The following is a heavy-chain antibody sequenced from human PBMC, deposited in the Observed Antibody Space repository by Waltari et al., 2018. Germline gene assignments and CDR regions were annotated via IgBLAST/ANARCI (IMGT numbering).Heavy chain of an antibody. J-gene: IGHJ6*03. CDR2: IYTSGST. CDR1: GGSISSYY. Sequence: QVQLQESGPGLVKPSETLSLTFTVSGGSISSYYWSWIRQPAGKGLEWIGRIYTSGSTNYNPSLKSRVTMSVDTAKNQFSLKLSSVTAADTAVYYCARSNLITIFGVAQYYYYMDVWGKGTTVTISS. CDR3: ARSNLITIFGVAQYYYYMDV. D-gene: IGHD3-3*01. V-gene: IGHV4-4*07.